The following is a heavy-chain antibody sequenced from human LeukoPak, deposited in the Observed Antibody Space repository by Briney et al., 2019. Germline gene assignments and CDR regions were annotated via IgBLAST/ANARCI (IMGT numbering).Heavy chain of an antibody. CDR3: ARGPSTTVTQYYFDY. V-gene: IGHV4-31*03. Sequence: PSQTLSLTCTVSGGSISSGGYYWSWIRQHPGKGLEWIGYIYYSGSTYYNPSLKSRVTISVDTSKNQFSLKLSSVTAADTAVYYCARGPSTTVTQYYFDYWGQGTLVTVSS. D-gene: IGHD4-17*01. CDR1: GGSISSGGYY. J-gene: IGHJ4*02. CDR2: IYYSGST.